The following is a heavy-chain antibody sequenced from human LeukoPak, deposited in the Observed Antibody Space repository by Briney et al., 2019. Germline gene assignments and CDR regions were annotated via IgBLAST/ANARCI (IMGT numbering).Heavy chain of an antibody. V-gene: IGHV3-7*01. D-gene: IGHD3-16*02. CDR2: IKQDGSEK. CDR3: ARDIREVFTFGGVIVSQAWFDP. CDR1: EFTFSNFW. J-gene: IGHJ5*02. Sequence: GGSLRLSCSASEFTFSNFWMSWVRQAPGKGPEWVANIKQDGSEKYYVDSVKGRFTISRDNAETSLHLQMNSLRAEDTAVYYCARDIREVFTFGGVIVSQAWFDPWGQGTLVTVSS.